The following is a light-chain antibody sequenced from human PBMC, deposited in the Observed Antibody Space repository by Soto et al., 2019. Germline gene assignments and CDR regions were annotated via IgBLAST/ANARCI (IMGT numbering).Light chain of an antibody. CDR1: KSVSSN. CDR3: QQYNNWPPLS. CDR2: GAS. J-gene: IGKJ4*01. V-gene: IGKV3-15*01. Sequence: EIVMTQSPATLSVSPGERATLSCRASKSVSSNLAWYQQKPGQAPRHLIYGASNRATGIPARFSASGSGTEFTLTISSLQSEDFAVYYCQQYNNWPPLSFGGGTKVEIK.